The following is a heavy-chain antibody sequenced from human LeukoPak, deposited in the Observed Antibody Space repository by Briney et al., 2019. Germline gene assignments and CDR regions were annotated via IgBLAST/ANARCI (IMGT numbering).Heavy chain of an antibody. D-gene: IGHD3-22*01. J-gene: IGHJ4*02. CDR1: GFIFSDYA. CDR3: AKVPNYYDTTTYYG. Sequence: GGSLRLSCEASGFIFSDYAMSWVRQAPGKGLEWVSAISDSKRGGTTYYADSVKGRFTISRDTSKNTLYLQMSSLRVEDTAVYYCAKVPNYYDTTTYYGWGQGTLVAVSS. CDR2: ISDSKRGGTT. V-gene: IGHV3-23*01.